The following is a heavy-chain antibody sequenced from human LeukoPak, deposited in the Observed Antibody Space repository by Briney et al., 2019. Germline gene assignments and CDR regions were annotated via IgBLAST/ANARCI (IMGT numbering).Heavy chain of an antibody. CDR1: GFTFSDYA. Sequence: GGSLRLSCAASGFTFSDYAMTWVRQAPGKGLEWVSSISGSGRRTYYTGSVKGRFTISRDNSKNTLYLQMSSLRADETAIYYCASRPRADIGPLDFWGQGTLVTVSS. J-gene: IGHJ4*02. V-gene: IGHV3-23*01. D-gene: IGHD1-14*01. CDR3: ASRPRADIGPLDF. CDR2: ISGSGRRT.